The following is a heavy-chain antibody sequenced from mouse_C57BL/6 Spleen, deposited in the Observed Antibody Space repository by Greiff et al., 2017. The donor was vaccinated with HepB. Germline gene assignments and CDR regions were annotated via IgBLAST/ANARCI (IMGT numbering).Heavy chain of an antibody. V-gene: IGHV5-17*01. CDR3: ASGSSYYAMDY. CDR1: GFTFSDYG. Sequence: DVKLVESGGGLVKPGGSLKLSCAASGFTFSDYGMHWVRQAPEKGLEWVAYISSGSSTIYYADTVKGRFTISRDNAKNTLFLQMTSLRSEDTAMYYCASGSSYYAMDYWGQGTSVTVSS. CDR2: ISSGSSTI. J-gene: IGHJ4*01.